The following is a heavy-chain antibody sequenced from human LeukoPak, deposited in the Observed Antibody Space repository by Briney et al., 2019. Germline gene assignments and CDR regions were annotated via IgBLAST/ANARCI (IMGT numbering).Heavy chain of an antibody. Sequence: PSETLSLTCTVSGGSISSSSYYWGWIRQPPGKGLEWIGSIYYSGSTYYNPSLKSRVTISVDTSKNQFSLKLSSVTAADTAVYYCARDLNSYGLDYWGQGTLVTVSS. CDR3: ARDLNSYGLDY. CDR1: GGSISSSSYY. J-gene: IGHJ4*02. D-gene: IGHD5-18*01. CDR2: IYYSGST. V-gene: IGHV4-39*07.